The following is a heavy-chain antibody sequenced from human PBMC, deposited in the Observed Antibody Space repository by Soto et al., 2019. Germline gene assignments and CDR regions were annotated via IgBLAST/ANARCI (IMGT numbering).Heavy chain of an antibody. CDR2: ISGGGDTT. CDR3: AKGYRYFDL. J-gene: IGHJ2*01. V-gene: IGHV3-23*01. CDR1: RFTFSVYT. Sequence: VQLLESGGGLVQPGGSLRLSCGASRFTFSVYTMSWVRQAPGKGLEWFSAISGGGDTTYYADSVKGRFTISRDNSKNTLYLQMNSLRDEDTAVYYCAKGYRYFDLWGRGTLVTVSS.